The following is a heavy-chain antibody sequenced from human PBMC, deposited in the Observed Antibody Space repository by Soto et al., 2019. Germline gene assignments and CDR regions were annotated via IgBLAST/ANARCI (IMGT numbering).Heavy chain of an antibody. D-gene: IGHD2-21*02. Sequence: PGGSLRLSCTASGFSASDYSVNWVRQAPGKGLEWISYISSTGDLILYADSVKGRFTIARDIAKNSLYLQMDSLRDEDSAVYYCAKWAIAVGGDGFWGPGTLVTVYS. V-gene: IGHV3-48*02. CDR3: AKWAIAVGGDGF. J-gene: IGHJ4*02. CDR1: GFSASDYS. CDR2: ISSTGDLI.